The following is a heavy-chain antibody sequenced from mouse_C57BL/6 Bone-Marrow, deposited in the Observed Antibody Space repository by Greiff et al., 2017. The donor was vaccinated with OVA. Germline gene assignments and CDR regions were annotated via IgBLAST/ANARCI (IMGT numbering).Heavy chain of an antibody. CDR3: TYYYGSRNFAY. CDR2: IDPETGGT. V-gene: IGHV1-15*01. CDR1: GYTFTDYD. Sequence: QVQLQQSGAELVRPGASVTLSCKASGYTFTDYDMHWVKQTPVHGLEWIGAIDPETGGTAYNQKFKGKAILTADKSSSTAYMELRSLTSEDSAVYYCTYYYGSRNFAYWGQGTLVTVSA. J-gene: IGHJ3*01. D-gene: IGHD1-1*01.